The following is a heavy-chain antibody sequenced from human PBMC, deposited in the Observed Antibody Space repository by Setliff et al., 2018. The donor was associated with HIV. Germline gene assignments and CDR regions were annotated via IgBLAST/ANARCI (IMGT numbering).Heavy chain of an antibody. D-gene: IGHD3-3*01. CDR1: GDSVSSRSYY. Sequence: SETLSLTCSVSGDSVSSRSYYWGWIRQSPGKGLEWIGSIYFNGITHDNPSLKSRVTTSVDTSKNQFSLKLSSVSAADTAIYYCVTVVQDDLGVALFDYWGQGTLVTVSS. J-gene: IGHJ4*02. CDR2: IYFNGIT. CDR3: VTVVQDDLGVALFDY. V-gene: IGHV4-39*01.